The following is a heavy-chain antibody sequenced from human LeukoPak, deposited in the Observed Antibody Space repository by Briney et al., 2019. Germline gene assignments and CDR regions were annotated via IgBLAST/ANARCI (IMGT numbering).Heavy chain of an antibody. CDR2: INHSGST. CDR1: GGSFSGYY. Sequence: SETLSLTCAVYGGSFSGYYWSWIRQPPGKGLEWIGEINHSGSTNYNPSLKSRVTISVDTSKNQFSLKLSSVTAAGTAVYYCARGRRMLLGAFDIWGQGTMVTVSS. CDR3: ARGRRMLLGAFDI. V-gene: IGHV4-34*01. D-gene: IGHD2-8*01. J-gene: IGHJ3*02.